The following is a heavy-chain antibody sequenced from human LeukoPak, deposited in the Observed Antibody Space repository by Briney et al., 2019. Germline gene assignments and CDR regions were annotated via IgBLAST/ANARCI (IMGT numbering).Heavy chain of an antibody. Sequence: PVGTLRLSCAASGFTLSSYAMSWVRQAPGKGLEWVSAISGRGGSTYYADSVKGRFTISRDNSKNTLYLQMNSLRAEDTAVYYCAKFGTAGPHFDYWGQGTLVTVSS. CDR2: ISGRGGST. J-gene: IGHJ4*02. D-gene: IGHD6-13*01. CDR1: GFTLSSYA. V-gene: IGHV3-23*01. CDR3: AKFGTAGPHFDY.